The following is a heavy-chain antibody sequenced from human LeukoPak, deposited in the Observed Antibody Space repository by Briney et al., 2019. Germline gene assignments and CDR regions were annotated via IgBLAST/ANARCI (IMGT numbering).Heavy chain of an antibody. Sequence: GGSLRLSCAASGFTFSSYWMSWVRQAPGKGLEWVANIKQDGSEKYYVDSVKGRFTISRDNAKNSLYLQMNSLRAEDTAVYYCASQNIAAAQDAFDTWGQGTMVTVSS. CDR1: GFTFSSYW. J-gene: IGHJ3*02. CDR2: IKQDGSEK. V-gene: IGHV3-7*03. CDR3: ASQNIAAAQDAFDT. D-gene: IGHD6-13*01.